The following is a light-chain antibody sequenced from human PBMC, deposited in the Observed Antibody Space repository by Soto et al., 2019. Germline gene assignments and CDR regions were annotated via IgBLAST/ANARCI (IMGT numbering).Light chain of an antibody. Sequence: QPVLTQPASVSGSPGQSITISCTGTSSGVGAFNYVSWYQQHPGKAPKVIIYEVSNRPSGVSNRFSGSKSGNTASLTISGLQAEDEAHYYCHSYTTSATRVFGGGTKLTVL. CDR1: SSGVGAFNY. V-gene: IGLV2-14*01. CDR2: EVS. CDR3: HSYTTSATRV. J-gene: IGLJ3*02.